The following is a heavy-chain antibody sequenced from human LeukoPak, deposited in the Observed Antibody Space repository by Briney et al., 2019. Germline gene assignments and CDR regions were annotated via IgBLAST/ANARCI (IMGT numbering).Heavy chain of an antibody. J-gene: IGHJ3*02. D-gene: IGHD3-3*01. CDR1: GGSISSYY. Sequence: SETLSLTCTVSGGSISSYYWSWIRQPAGKGLEWIGRIHTSGSTNYNPSLKSRVTMSVDTSKNQFSLKLSSVTAADTAMYYWARGGGEGLDFWSGIDAFDIWGQGTMVTVSS. CDR3: ARGGGEGLDFWSGIDAFDI. V-gene: IGHV4-4*07. CDR2: IHTSGST.